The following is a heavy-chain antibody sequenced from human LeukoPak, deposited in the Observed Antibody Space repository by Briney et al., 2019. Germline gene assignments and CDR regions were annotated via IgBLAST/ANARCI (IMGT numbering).Heavy chain of an antibody. V-gene: IGHV3-20*04. J-gene: IGHJ4*02. CDR3: ARDLRVVITGSFDS. CDR2: INWNGDSP. Sequence: GGSLRLSCAASGFSFDDYGLTWVRQAPGKGLEWVSGINWNGDSPDYADSVKGRFTISRDNAKNSLYLQMNSLRAEDTALYYCARDLRVVITGSFDSWGQGTLVTVSS. CDR1: GFSFDDYG. D-gene: IGHD3-22*01.